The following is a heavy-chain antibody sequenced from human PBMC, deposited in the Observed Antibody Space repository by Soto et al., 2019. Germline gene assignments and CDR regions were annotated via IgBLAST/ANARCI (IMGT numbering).Heavy chain of an antibody. D-gene: IGHD3-9*01. Sequence: GASVKVSCKASGYTFTSYGISWVRQAPGQGLEWMGWISAYNGNTNYAQKLQGRVTMTTDTSTSTAYMELRSLRSDDTAVYYCAREPYRDYDILTRRPFDYWGQGTLVTVSS. CDR2: ISAYNGNT. V-gene: IGHV1-18*01. J-gene: IGHJ4*02. CDR3: AREPYRDYDILTRRPFDY. CDR1: GYTFTSYG.